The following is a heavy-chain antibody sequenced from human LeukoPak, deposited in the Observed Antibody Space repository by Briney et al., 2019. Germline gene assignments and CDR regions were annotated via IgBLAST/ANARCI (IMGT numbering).Heavy chain of an antibody. CDR3: ARLGDTGYRPQGP. J-gene: IGHJ5*02. V-gene: IGHV3-7*01. CDR2: IKKDGSEQ. Sequence: PSETLSLTCAVSGGSISSSNWWSWVRQAPGKGLEWVANIKKDGSEQMYVDSVKGRFTISRDNAKNTLYLQMNSLRAEDTAVYYCARLGDTGYRPQGPWGQGTLVTVSS. D-gene: IGHD5-18*01. CDR1: GGSISSSNW.